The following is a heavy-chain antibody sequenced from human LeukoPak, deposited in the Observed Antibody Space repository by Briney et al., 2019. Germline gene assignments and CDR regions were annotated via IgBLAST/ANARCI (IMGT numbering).Heavy chain of an antibody. CDR2: INPHSGDT. V-gene: IGHV1-2*06. Sequence: GASVKVSYKASGYRFTGYYTHWVRQAPGQGLEWMGRINPHSGDTTYAQKFHGRVTLTTDTSISTAYMELGRLRYDDTAVYYCARDESGHWFDPWGQGSLVTASS. CDR1: GYRFTGYY. J-gene: IGHJ5*02. CDR3: ARDESGHWFDP.